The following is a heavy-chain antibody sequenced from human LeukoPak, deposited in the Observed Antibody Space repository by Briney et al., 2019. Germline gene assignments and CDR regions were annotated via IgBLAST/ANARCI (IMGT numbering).Heavy chain of an antibody. D-gene: IGHD3-10*01. CDR1: GFTFSNYW. CDR2: IKLDGSEQ. J-gene: IGHJ6*03. CDR3: ARDSPRGWSMDV. V-gene: IGHV3-7*01. Sequence: GGSLGLSCAASGFTFSNYWMYWVRQAPGKGLEWVASIKLDGSEQYYLGSVKGRFTISRDNARNSLYLQMNSLRAEDTAMYYCARDSPRGWSMDVWGKGTTVTVSS.